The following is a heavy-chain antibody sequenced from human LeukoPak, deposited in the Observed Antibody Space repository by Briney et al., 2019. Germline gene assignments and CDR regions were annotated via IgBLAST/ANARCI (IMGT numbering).Heavy chain of an antibody. CDR3: ARELYGDYERGYYYYGMDV. J-gene: IGHJ6*02. CDR1: GYTFTSYD. V-gene: IGHV1-8*01. D-gene: IGHD4-17*01. CDR2: MYPNSGNT. Sequence: ASVKVSCKGSGYTFTSYDINWVRQATGQGLEWMGWMYPNSGNTGYAQKFQGRVTMTRNTSISTAYMELSSLRSEDTAVYYCARELYGDYERGYYYYGMDVWGQGTTVTVSS.